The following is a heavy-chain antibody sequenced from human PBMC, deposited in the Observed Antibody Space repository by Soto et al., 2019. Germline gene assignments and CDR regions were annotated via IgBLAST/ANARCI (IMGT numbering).Heavy chain of an antibody. D-gene: IGHD3-9*01. V-gene: IGHV1-18*04. CDR3: ARDRRYYDILTGKTFDY. CDR1: GYTFTSYG. Sequence: ASVRVSCKASGYTFTSYGISWVRQAPGQGLEWMGWISAYNGNTNYAQKLQGRVTMTTDTSTSTAYMELRSLRSDDTAVYYCARDRRYYDILTGKTFDYWGQGTLVTVSS. CDR2: ISAYNGNT. J-gene: IGHJ4*02.